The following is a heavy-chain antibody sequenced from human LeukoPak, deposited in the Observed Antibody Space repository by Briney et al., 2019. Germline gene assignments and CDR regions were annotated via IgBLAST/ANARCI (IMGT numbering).Heavy chain of an antibody. Sequence: GGSLRLSCAASGFTFSSYSMNWVRQAPGKGVEWVTSIGSSTTYIYYADSVKGRFTISGDNAKNSLYLQMNSLRAEDTAVYYCARGGSPYYYGSGSYSADYYYYYMDVWGKGTTVTVSS. D-gene: IGHD3-10*01. CDR2: IGSSTTYI. V-gene: IGHV3-21*01. CDR1: GFTFSSYS. CDR3: ARGGSPYYYGSGSYSADYYYYYMDV. J-gene: IGHJ6*03.